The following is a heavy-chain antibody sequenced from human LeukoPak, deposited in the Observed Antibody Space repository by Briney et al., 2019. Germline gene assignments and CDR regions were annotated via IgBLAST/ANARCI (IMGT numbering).Heavy chain of an antibody. CDR3: AKDKRIAAAVGYYFDY. V-gene: IGHV3-23*01. CDR2: ISGSGGST. CDR1: GFTFSSYA. Sequence: GGSLRLSCAASGFTFSSYAMSWVRQAPGKGLEWVSAISGSGGSTYYADSVKGRFTISRDNSKDTLYLQMNSLRAEDTAVYYCAKDKRIAAAVGYYFDYWGQGTLVTVSS. D-gene: IGHD6-13*01. J-gene: IGHJ4*02.